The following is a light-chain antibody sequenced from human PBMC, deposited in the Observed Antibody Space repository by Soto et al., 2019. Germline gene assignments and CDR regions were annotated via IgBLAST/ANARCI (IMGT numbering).Light chain of an antibody. CDR2: GAS. CDR1: QRFGGGN. J-gene: IGKJ1*01. CDR3: QQYGSSPWT. Sequence: EIVLTQSPGTLSLSPGERATLPGRPGQRFGGGNLAWYQQKPGQTPRVLIYGASSRVTGIPDRFSGSGSGTDFTLTISRLEPEDFAVYYCQQYGSSPWTFGQGTKVEIK. V-gene: IGKV3-20*01.